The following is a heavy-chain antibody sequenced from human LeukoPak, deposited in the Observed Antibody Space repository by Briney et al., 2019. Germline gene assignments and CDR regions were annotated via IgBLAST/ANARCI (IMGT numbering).Heavy chain of an antibody. V-gene: IGHV3-23*01. J-gene: IGHJ4*02. D-gene: IGHD2-2*01. CDR1: GVTFSNYA. CDR2: ISGSGGDT. CDR3: AKAGAVCSSSSCYANY. Sequence: GGSLRLSCAASGVTFSNYARNWVRQAPGKGLEWVSAISGSGGDTYYADSVKGRFTISRDNSKNTLYLQMNSLRAEDTARYYCAKAGAVCSSSSCYANYWGQGPLVTVSS.